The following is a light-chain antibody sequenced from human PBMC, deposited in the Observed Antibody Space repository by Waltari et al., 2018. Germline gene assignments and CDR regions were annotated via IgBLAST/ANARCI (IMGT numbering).Light chain of an antibody. CDR1: SNDVGGYNS. Sequence: QSALTQPASVSGSPGQSVTISCPGTSNDVGGYNSVSWYQDHPGQAPRVIIYAVSDRPSGVSDRFSGSKSGSTASLTISGLQAEDEADYYCSSQSSNNVVLFGGGTKLTVL. CDR3: SSQSSNNVVL. J-gene: IGLJ2*01. V-gene: IGLV2-14*03. CDR2: AVS.